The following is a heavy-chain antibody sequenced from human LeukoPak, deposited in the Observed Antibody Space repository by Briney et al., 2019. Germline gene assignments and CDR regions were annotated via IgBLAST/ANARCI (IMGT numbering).Heavy chain of an antibody. D-gene: IGHD2-21*01. J-gene: IGHJ4*02. CDR1: GFTFSNYA. CDR2: ISGNGGNT. CDR3: ATEKGDSPDY. V-gene: IGHV3-23*01. Sequence: GGSLRLSCAASGFTFSNYAMSWVRQAPGKGLEWVSGISGNGGNTYHADSVKGRFTISRDNSKNTLYVQINSLRAEDTAVYYCATEKGDSPDYWGQGTLVTVSS.